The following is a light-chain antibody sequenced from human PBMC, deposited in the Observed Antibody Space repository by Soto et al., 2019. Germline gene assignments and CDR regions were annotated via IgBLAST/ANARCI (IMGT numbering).Light chain of an antibody. CDR2: DAS. V-gene: IGKV3-15*01. J-gene: IGKJ2*01. CDR1: QSVSTN. CDR3: QQYNNWPPDT. Sequence: EAVMTQSPATLSLSPGERATLSCRASQSVSTNLAWYQQKPGQAPRLLIYDASTRATGIPVRFSGSGSGTEFTLTISSLQSEDFAVYYCQQYNNWPPDTFGQGTKVDIK.